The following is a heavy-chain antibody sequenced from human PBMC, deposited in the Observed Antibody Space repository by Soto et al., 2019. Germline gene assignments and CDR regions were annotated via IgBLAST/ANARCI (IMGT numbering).Heavy chain of an antibody. CDR3: AHRLVGSGYYYDAFDI. D-gene: IGHD3-22*01. Sequence: QITLKESGPTLVKPTQTLTLTCTFSGFSLSTSGVGVGWIRQPPGKALEWLALIYWDDDKRYSPSLKSRLTITKDTSKNQVVLTMTHMDPVDTATYYCAHRLVGSGYYYDAFDIWGQGTMVTVSS. J-gene: IGHJ3*02. V-gene: IGHV2-5*02. CDR1: GFSLSTSGVG. CDR2: IYWDDDK.